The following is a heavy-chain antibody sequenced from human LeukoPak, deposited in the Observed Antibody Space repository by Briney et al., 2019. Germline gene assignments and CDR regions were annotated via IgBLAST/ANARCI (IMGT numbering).Heavy chain of an antibody. CDR1: GYTFTGYY. V-gene: IGHV1-2*02. CDR2: INPNSGGT. J-gene: IGHJ4*02. D-gene: IGHD3-10*01. CDR3: ARVTAYYGSGTEADY. Sequence: GASVKVSCKASGYTFTGYYMHSVRQAPGQGLKGMGWINPNSGGTNYAQKFQGRVAMTRDTSISTAYMELSRLRSDDTAVYYCARVTAYYGSGTEADYWGQGTLVTVSS.